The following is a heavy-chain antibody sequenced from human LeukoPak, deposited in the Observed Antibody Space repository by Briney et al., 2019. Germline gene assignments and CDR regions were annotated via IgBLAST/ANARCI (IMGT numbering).Heavy chain of an antibody. D-gene: IGHD4-11*01. CDR2: IYPDDSVT. CDR3: ARLTTAFGKIDF. V-gene: IGHV5-51*01. Sequence: GESLKISCKGSGYSFTTSWIGWVRQMPGKGLEWMGIIYPDDSVTRYSPSFQGQVTISADKSISTAYLQWSSLKASDTAMYYCARLTTAFGKIDFWGQGTLVTVSS. J-gene: IGHJ4*02. CDR1: GYSFTTSW.